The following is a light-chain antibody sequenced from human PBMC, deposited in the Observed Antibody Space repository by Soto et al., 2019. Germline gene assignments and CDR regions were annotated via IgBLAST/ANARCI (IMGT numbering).Light chain of an antibody. CDR1: RSNIGAGYD. CDR3: QSYDSSLSGV. V-gene: IGLV1-40*01. Sequence: QSVLTQPPSVSGAPGQRVTIYCTGSRSNIGAGYDVHWYQQLPGTAPKLLIYGNSNRPSGVPDRFSGSKSGTSASLAITGLQAEDEADYYCQSYDSSLSGVFGGGTKLTVL. J-gene: IGLJ2*01. CDR2: GNS.